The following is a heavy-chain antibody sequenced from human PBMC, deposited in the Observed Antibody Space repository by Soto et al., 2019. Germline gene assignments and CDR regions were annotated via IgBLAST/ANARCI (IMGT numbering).Heavy chain of an antibody. CDR2: ISQSGNT. V-gene: IGHV4-34*01. CDR1: SGSFSGYY. Sequence: QVQLHQWGAGLLKPSETLSLACSIYSGSFSGYYWSWIRQPPGKGLEWIGEISQSGNTNYSPSLNSRVSISIDTSKKQFSLNLASVSAADTAVYYCARAPKGSGSSQTRPDFWGQGTLVTVSS. CDR3: ARAPKGSGSSQTRPDF. D-gene: IGHD6-6*01. J-gene: IGHJ4*02.